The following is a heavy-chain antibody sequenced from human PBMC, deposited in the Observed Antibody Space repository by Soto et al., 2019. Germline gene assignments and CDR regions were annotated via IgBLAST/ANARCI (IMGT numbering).Heavy chain of an antibody. Sequence: SVKVSCKASGRSFSSYAISWVRPAPGQGLEWMGGIIPIFGTANYAQKFQGRVTITADESTSTAYMELSSLRSEDTAVYYWARDPFTSEETASGSYYYYGMDVWGQGTTVTVSS. CDR3: ARDPFTSEETASGSYYYYGMDV. CDR1: GRSFSSYA. V-gene: IGHV1-69*13. J-gene: IGHJ6*02. CDR2: IIPIFGTA. D-gene: IGHD6-25*01.